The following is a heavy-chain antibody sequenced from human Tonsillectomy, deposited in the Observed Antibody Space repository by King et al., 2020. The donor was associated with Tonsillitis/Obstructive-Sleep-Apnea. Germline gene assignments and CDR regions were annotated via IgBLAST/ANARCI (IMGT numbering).Heavy chain of an antibody. V-gene: IGHV1-69*01. D-gene: IGHD7-27*01. CDR1: GGTFSSYA. CDR3: ARGSLGILTGYDAFDI. Sequence: QLVQSGAEVKKPGSSVKVSCKASGGTFSSYAISWVRQAPGQGLEWMGGIIPIFGTANYAQKFQGRVTITADESTSTAYMALSSLRSEDTAVYYCARGSLGILTGYDAFDIWGQGTMVTVSS. J-gene: IGHJ3*02. CDR2: IIPIFGTA.